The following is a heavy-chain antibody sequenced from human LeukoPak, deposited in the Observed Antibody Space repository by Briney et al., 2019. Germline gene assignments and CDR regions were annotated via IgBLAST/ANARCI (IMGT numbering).Heavy chain of an antibody. CDR2: INPSGGST. V-gene: IGHV1-46*01. CDR3: ARGYCSSTSCYAWFDP. J-gene: IGHJ5*02. CDR1: GYTFTLYY. D-gene: IGHD2-2*01. Sequence: ASVKLSCNASGYTFTLYYMHCVRQAPGQALEWMGTINPSGGSTHYAQRFQGRVTMTRDTSTSTVDMELSSLRSEDTAVYYCARGYCSSTSCYAWFDPWGQGTLVTVSS.